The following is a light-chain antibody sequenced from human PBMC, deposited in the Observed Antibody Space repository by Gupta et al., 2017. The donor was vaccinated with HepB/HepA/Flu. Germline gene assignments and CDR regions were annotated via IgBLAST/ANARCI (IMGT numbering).Light chain of an antibody. J-gene: IGKJ3*01. CDR1: RSLMFSNGFHY. Sequence: DIVMTQSPLSLSVTPGEPASISCRSSRSLMFSNGFHYLDWYLQKPGQSPQLLIYLVSNRASGVPDRFSGTGSGTEFTLKISRVEAEDVGVYYCMQALEFPLTFGHGTRVEIK. CDR2: LVS. V-gene: IGKV2-28*01. CDR3: MQALEFPLT.